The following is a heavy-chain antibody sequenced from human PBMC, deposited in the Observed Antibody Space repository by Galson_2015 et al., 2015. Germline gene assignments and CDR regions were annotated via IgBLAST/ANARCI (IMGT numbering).Heavy chain of an antibody. Sequence: SLRLSCAASGFTFDGYAMNWVRQAPGKGLEWVSGISWSSGSICYADSVKGRFTISRDNAKNTLYLQINSLRAEDTVLYYGAKDGTGADWHYFDYWGQGTLVTASS. CDR3: AKDGTGADWHYFDY. CDR1: GFTFDGYA. D-gene: IGHD1-1*01. CDR2: ISWSSGSI. J-gene: IGHJ4*02. V-gene: IGHV3-9*01.